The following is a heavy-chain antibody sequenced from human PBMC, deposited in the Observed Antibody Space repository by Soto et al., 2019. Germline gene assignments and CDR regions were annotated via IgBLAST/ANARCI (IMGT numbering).Heavy chain of an antibody. J-gene: IGHJ5*02. CDR2: IIPILGIA. CDR3: AIATLAAADGFDP. D-gene: IGHD6-13*01. Sequence: QVQLVQSGAEVKKPGSSVKVSCKASGGTFSSYTISWVRQAPGQGLEWMGRIIPILGIANYAQKFQGRVTITADKSTSTAYKELSSLRSEDTAVYYCAIATLAAADGFDPWGQGTLVTVSS. V-gene: IGHV1-69*02. CDR1: GGTFSSYT.